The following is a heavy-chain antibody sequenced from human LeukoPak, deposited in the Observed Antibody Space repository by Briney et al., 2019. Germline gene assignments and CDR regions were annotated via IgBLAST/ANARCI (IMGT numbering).Heavy chain of an antibody. CDR1: GGSISSSSYY. Sequence: KSSETLSLTCTVSGGSISSSSYYWGWIRQPPGKGLEWIGSIYYSGSTNYNPSLKSRVTISVDTSKNQFSLKLSSVTAADTAVYYCARAAAGTTDAFDIWGQGTMVTVSS. CDR3: ARAAAGTTDAFDI. CDR2: IYYSGST. D-gene: IGHD6-13*01. V-gene: IGHV4-39*07. J-gene: IGHJ3*02.